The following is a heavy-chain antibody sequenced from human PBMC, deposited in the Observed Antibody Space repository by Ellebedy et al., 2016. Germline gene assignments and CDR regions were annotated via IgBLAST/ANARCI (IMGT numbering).Heavy chain of an antibody. CDR2: IKQDGGEK. CDR1: GFIFSNYW. D-gene: IGHD1-26*01. Sequence: GESLKLSCEASGFIFSNYWMSWVRQAPGKGLEWVANIKQDGGEKHYVDSVKGRFTISRDNAKSSLYLQMNSLRAGDTAVYYCARDRDASGSFYDYWGQGTLVTVSS. J-gene: IGHJ4*02. V-gene: IGHV3-7*03. CDR3: ARDRDASGSFYDY.